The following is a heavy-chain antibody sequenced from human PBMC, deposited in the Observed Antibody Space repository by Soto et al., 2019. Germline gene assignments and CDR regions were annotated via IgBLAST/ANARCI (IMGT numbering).Heavy chain of an antibody. D-gene: IGHD5-12*01. CDR2: ISGSGGST. J-gene: IGHJ4*02. CDR3: AKGVSVPGPGREEWLRSHFDY. Sequence: GGSLRLSCAASGFTFSSYAMSWVRQAPGKGLEWVSAISGSGGSTYYADSVKGRFTISRDNSKNTLYLQMNSLRAEDTAVYYCAKGVSVPGPGREEWLRSHFDYWGQGTLVTVSS. CDR1: GFTFSSYA. V-gene: IGHV3-23*01.